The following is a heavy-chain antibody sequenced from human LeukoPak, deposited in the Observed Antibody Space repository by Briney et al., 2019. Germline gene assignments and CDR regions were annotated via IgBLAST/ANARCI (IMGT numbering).Heavy chain of an antibody. Sequence: GGSLRLSCVGSGFALSDHYMDWVRQAPGKGLEWVSGIGGSGGTTYYADSVKGRFTISRDNSKNTLYLQMNSLRAEDTAVYYCAKGRGATVVANFDYWGQGTLVTVSS. CDR1: GFALSDHY. CDR2: IGGSGGTT. J-gene: IGHJ4*02. CDR3: AKGRGATVVANFDY. V-gene: IGHV3-23*01. D-gene: IGHD4-23*01.